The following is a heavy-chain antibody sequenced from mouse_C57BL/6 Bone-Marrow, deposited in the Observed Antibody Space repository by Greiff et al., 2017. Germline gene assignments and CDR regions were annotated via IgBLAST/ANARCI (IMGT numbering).Heavy chain of an antibody. CDR1: GFNIKDDY. Sequence: EVHLVESGAELVRPGASVKLSCTASGFNIKDDYMHWVKQRPEQGLEWIGWIDPENGDTEYASKFQGKATITADTSSNTAYLQLSSLTSEDTAVYYCTTVYYYGSSPYYFDYWGQGTTLTVSS. CDR3: TTVYYYGSSPYYFDY. J-gene: IGHJ2*01. V-gene: IGHV14-4*01. D-gene: IGHD1-1*01. CDR2: IDPENGDT.